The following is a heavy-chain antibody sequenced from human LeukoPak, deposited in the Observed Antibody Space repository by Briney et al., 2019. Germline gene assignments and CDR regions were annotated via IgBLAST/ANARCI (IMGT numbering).Heavy chain of an antibody. CDR3: ASPPGSLWSGYPVYFDY. D-gene: IGHD3-3*01. CDR2: IYYSGST. J-gene: IGHJ4*02. V-gene: IGHV4-39*01. Sequence: PSETLSLTCTVSGGSISSSSYYWGWIRQPPGKGLEWIGSIYYSGSTYYNPSLKSRVTISVDTSKNQFSLKLSSVTAADTAVYYCASPPGSLWSGYPVYFDYWGQGTLVTVSS. CDR1: GGSISSSSYY.